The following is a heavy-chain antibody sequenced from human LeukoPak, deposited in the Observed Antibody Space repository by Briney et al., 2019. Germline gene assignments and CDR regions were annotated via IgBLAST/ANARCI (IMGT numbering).Heavy chain of an antibody. Sequence: GGSLRLSCAASGFTFSSYSMNWVRQAPGKGLEWVSSISSSSSYIYYADSVKGRFTISRDNAKNSLYLQMNSLRAEDTPVYYCERDFLLQRQLAQHNDSWGQGTLVTVS. CDR1: GFTFSSYS. V-gene: IGHV3-21*01. CDR2: ISSSSSYI. J-gene: IGHJ4*02. CDR3: ERDFLLQRQLAQHNDS. D-gene: IGHD6-13*01.